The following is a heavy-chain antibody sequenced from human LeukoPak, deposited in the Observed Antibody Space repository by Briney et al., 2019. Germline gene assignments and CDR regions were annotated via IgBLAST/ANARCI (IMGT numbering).Heavy chain of an antibody. CDR3: AASPDYYDSSGYSYYFDY. V-gene: IGHV1-58*01. CDR1: GFTFTSSA. Sequence: GASVKVSRKASGFTFTSSAVQWVRQARGQRLEWIGWIVVGSGNTNYAQKFRERVTITRDMSTSTAYMELSSLRSEDTAVYYCAASPDYYDSSGYSYYFDYWGQGTLVTVSS. D-gene: IGHD3-22*01. J-gene: IGHJ4*02. CDR2: IVVGSGNT.